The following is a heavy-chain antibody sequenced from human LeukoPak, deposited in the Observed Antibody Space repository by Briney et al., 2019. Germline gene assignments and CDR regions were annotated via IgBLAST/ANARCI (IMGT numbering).Heavy chain of an antibody. Sequence: GGSLRLSCAASGFTFSSYCMSWVRQAPGKGREWVANIKQDGSEKYYVDSVKGRFTISRDNAKNSLYLQMNSLRAEDTAVYYCARVLQWLAEFDYWGQGTLVTVSS. CDR2: IKQDGSEK. V-gene: IGHV3-7*01. CDR3: ARVLQWLAEFDY. D-gene: IGHD6-19*01. J-gene: IGHJ4*02. CDR1: GFTFSSYC.